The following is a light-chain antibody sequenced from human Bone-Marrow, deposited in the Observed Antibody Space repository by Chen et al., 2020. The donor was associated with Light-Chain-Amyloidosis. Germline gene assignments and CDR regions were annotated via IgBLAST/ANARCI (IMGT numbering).Light chain of an antibody. CDR1: SGSIATNY. V-gene: IGLV6-57*01. CDR2: EDD. J-gene: IGLJ3*02. Sequence: NFMLTQPHSVSESPGKTVIISCTRSSGSIATNYVQWYQQRSGSSPTTVIYEDDQRPSGVPDRFSGSNDRSSNSASLTISGLKTEDEADYYCQSYQGSSQGVFGGGTKLTVL. CDR3: QSYQGSSQGV.